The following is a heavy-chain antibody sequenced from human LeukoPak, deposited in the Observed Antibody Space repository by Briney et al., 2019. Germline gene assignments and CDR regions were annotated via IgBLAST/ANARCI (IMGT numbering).Heavy chain of an antibody. V-gene: IGHV3-23*01. Sequence: GGSLRLSCAAFGFTFSSYAMSWVRQAPGKGLEWVSAISGSGGSTYYADSVKGRFTISRDNSKNTLYLQMNSLRAEDTAVYYCAKDQGGDFYYFGYWGQGTLVTVSP. J-gene: IGHJ4*02. CDR3: AKDQGGDFYYFGY. CDR1: GFTFSSYA. CDR2: ISGSGGST. D-gene: IGHD2-21*02.